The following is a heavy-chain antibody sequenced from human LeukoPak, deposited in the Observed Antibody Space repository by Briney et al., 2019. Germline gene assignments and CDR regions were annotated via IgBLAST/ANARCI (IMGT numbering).Heavy chain of an antibody. D-gene: IGHD3-10*01. V-gene: IGHV4-59*08. J-gene: IGHJ6*02. CDR3: ARTWYYGSGSYYNLYYYYGMDV. CDR1: GGSIDDYY. CDR2: IYYSGST. Sequence: SETLSLTCTVSGGSIDDYYWSWIRQPPGKGLEWIGYIYYSGSTNYNPSLKSRVTIPVDTSKNQFSLKLSSVTAADTAVYYCARTWYYGSGSYYNLYYYYGMDVWGQGTTVTVSS.